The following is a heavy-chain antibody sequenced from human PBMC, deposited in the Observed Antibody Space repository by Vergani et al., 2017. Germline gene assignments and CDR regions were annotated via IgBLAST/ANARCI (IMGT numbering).Heavy chain of an antibody. V-gene: IGHV3-11*06. J-gene: IGHJ4*02. CDR3: ATMSSARLPWY. CDR1: GFTFSDYY. D-gene: IGHD5/OR15-5a*01. CDR2: ISSSSSYT. Sequence: QVQLVESGGGLVKPGGSLRLSCAASGFTFSDYYMSWIRQAPGKGLEWVSYISSSSSYTNYADSVKGRFTISRDNSKNTLYLQMNSLRAEDTAVYYCATMSSARLPWYWGQGTLVTVSS.